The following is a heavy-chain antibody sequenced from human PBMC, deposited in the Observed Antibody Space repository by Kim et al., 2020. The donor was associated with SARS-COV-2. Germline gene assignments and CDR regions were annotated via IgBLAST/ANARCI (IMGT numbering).Heavy chain of an antibody. J-gene: IGHJ1*01. Sequence: SETLSLTCAVYGGSFSGYYWSWIRQPPGKGLEWIGEINHSGSTNYNPSLKSRVTISVDTSKNQFSLKLSSVTAADMAVYYCARKKYYYGSGSYFDWGQETLVTVSS. CDR1: GGSFSGYY. CDR2: INHSGST. CDR3: ARKKYYYGSGSYFD. D-gene: IGHD3-10*01. V-gene: IGHV4-34*01.